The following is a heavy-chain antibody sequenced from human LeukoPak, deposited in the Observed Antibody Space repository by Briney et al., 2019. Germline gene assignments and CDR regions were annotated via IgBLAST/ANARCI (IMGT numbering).Heavy chain of an antibody. CDR3: ARGLLRWYPGAFDI. Sequence: ASVKVSCKASGGTFSSYAISWVRQAPGQGLEGMGGIIPIFGTANYAQKFQGRVTITADESTRTAYMEVSSLRSEDTAVYYCARGLLRWYPGAFDIWGQGTMVTVSS. CDR1: GGTFSSYA. V-gene: IGHV1-69*13. CDR2: IIPIFGTA. D-gene: IGHD4-23*01. J-gene: IGHJ3*02.